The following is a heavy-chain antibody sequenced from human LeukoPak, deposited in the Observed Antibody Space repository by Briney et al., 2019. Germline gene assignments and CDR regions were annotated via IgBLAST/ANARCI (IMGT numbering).Heavy chain of an antibody. CDR3: ARLYGWD. D-gene: IGHD6-19*01. J-gene: IGHJ4*02. CDR2: IYYSGST. CDR1: GGSISSYY. V-gene: IGHV4-59*08. Sequence: SETLSLTCTVSGGSISSYYWSWIRQPPGKGLEWIGYIYYSGSTNYNPSLKSRVTLSVDTSKNQFSLKLSSVTAADTAVYYCARLYGWDWGQGTLVTVSS.